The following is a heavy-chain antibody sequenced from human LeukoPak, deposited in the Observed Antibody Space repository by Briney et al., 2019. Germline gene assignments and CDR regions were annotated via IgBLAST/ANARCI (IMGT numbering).Heavy chain of an antibody. CDR2: FNPTGGGS. V-gene: IGHV1-2*02. CDR3: AKVAFDSSGYQYYSDS. Sequence: GASVKVSCKASGYTFTDYYMHWVRQVPGQGLEWVGWFNPTGGGSHLAQKFQGRVALTMDASTNTAYLDVIRLRSDDTAFYYCAKVAFDSSGYQYYSDSWGQGSLVTVSP. CDR1: GYTFTDYY. J-gene: IGHJ4*02. D-gene: IGHD3-22*01.